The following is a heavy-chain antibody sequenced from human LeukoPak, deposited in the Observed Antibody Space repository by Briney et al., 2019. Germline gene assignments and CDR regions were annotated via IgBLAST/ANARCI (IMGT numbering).Heavy chain of an antibody. D-gene: IGHD4-17*01. Sequence: PGRSLRLSCAASGFTFSSYAMHWVRQAPGKGLEWVAVISYDGSNKYYADSVKGRFTISRDNSKNTLYLQMNSLRAEDTAVYYCARDRSLVDGDYGVWFDAWGQGSLVTVSS. V-gene: IGHV3-30*01. CDR3: ARDRSLVDGDYGVWFDA. J-gene: IGHJ5*02. CDR2: ISYDGSNK. CDR1: GFTFSSYA.